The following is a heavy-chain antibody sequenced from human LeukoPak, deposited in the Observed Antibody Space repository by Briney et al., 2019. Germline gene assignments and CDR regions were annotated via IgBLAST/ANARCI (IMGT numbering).Heavy chain of an antibody. J-gene: IGHJ4*02. CDR2: FDPEDGET. CDR3: ATTRTFGGVIVSIGFDY. V-gene: IGHV1-24*01. Sequence: ASVKVSCKVSGYTLTELSMHWVRQAPGKGLEWTGGFDPEDGETIYAQKFQGRVTMTEDTSTDTAYMELSSLRSEDTAVYYCATTRTFGGVIVSIGFDYWGQGTLVTVSS. D-gene: IGHD3-16*02. CDR1: GYTLTELS.